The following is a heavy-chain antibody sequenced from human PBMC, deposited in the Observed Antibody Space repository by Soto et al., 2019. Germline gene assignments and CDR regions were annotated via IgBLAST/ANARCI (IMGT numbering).Heavy chain of an antibody. CDR3: ARGPGSTAFDP. CDR2: IYHSGST. Sequence: SETLSLTCAVSGYSITSGYYWGWIRQPPGKGLEWIASIYHSGSTFYNPSLKSRVTISVDTSKNQFSLKLTSVIAADTAMYYCARGPGSTAFDPWGQGTLVTSPQ. V-gene: IGHV4-38-2*01. D-gene: IGHD5-18*01. CDR1: GYSITSGYY. J-gene: IGHJ5*02.